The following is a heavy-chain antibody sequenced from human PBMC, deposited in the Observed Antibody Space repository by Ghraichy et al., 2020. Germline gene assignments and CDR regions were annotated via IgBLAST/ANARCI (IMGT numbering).Heavy chain of an antibody. CDR2: INPNSGGT. D-gene: IGHD2-2*01. CDR1: GYTFTGYY. CDR3: ARDQVVVVPAAMPPYFYGMDV. Sequence: ASVKVSCKASGYTFTGYYMHWVRQAPGQGLEWMGWINPNSGGTNYAQKFQGWVTMTRDTSISTAYMELSRLRSDDTAVYYCARDQVVVVPAAMPPYFYGMDVWGQGTTVTVSS. V-gene: IGHV1-2*04. J-gene: IGHJ6*02.